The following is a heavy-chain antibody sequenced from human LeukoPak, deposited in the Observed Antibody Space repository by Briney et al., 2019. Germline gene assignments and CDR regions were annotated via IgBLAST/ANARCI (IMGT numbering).Heavy chain of an antibody. V-gene: IGHV3-21*01. CDR2: ISSSSSSYI. CDR1: GFTFSSYS. Sequence: GGSLRLSCAASGFTFSSYSMNWVRQAPGKGLEWVSSISSSSSSYIYYADSVKGRFTISRDNAKNSLYLQMNSLRAEDTAVYYCARPGRWLRDAFDIWGQGTMVTVSS. J-gene: IGHJ3*02. CDR3: ARPGRWLRDAFDI. D-gene: IGHD5-24*01.